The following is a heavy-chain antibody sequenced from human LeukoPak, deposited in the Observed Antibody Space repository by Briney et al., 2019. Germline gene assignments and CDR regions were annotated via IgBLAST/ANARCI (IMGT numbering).Heavy chain of an antibody. D-gene: IGHD3-3*01. CDR2: ISYDGSNK. J-gene: IGHJ2*01. V-gene: IGHV3-30-3*01. CDR3: ARDKGTEGLLPRGDWYFDL. CDR1: GFTFSSYP. Sequence: GGSLRLSCAASGFTFSSYPMHWVRQAPGKGLEWVALISYDGSNKYYADSVKGRFTISRDNSKNTLSLQMNSLRAEDTAVYYCARDKGTEGLLPRGDWYFDLWGRGTLVTVSS.